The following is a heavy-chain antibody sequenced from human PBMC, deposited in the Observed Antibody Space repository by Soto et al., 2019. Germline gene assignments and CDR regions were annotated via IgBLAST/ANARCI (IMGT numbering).Heavy chain of an antibody. D-gene: IGHD2-8*01. J-gene: IGHJ6*02. V-gene: IGHV5-51*01. CDR2: IYPGDSDT. CDR3: ARHVRPRYYYYGMDV. CDR1: GYSFTSYW. Sequence: SLKISCKGSGYSFTSYWISWVRQMPGKGLEWMGIIYPGDSDTRYSPSFQGQVTISADKSISTAYLQWSSLKASDTAMYYCARHVRPRYYYYGMDVWGQGTTVTVSS.